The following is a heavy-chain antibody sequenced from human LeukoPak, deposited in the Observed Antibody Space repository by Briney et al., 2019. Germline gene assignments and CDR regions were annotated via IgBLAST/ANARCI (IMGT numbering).Heavy chain of an antibody. CDR2: IWYDGSNK. CDR1: GFTFSSYG. V-gene: IGHV3-33*06. J-gene: IGHJ4*02. Sequence: PGRSLRLSCAASGFTFSSYGMHWVRQAPGKGLEWVAVIWYDGSNKYYADSVKGRFTISRDSSKNTLYLQMNSLRAEDTAVYYCAKDHGYSSGWSELDYWGQGTLVTVSS. D-gene: IGHD6-19*01. CDR3: AKDHGYSSGWSELDY.